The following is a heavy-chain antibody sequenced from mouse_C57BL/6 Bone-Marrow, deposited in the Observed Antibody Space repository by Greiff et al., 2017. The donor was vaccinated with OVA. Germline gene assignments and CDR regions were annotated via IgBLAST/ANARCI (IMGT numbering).Heavy chain of an antibody. CDR1: GYTFTSYD. CDR3: ARAVDITTVVANEYYFDD. J-gene: IGHJ2*01. D-gene: IGHD1-1*01. Sequence: QVQLKESGPELVKPGASVKLSCKASGYTFTSYDINWVKQRPGQGLEWIGWIYPRDGSTKYTEKLKGKATLTLDTSSSTAYMELHSLTSEDSAVYFCARAVDITTVVANEYYFDDWGQGTTLTVSS. V-gene: IGHV1-85*01. CDR2: IYPRDGST.